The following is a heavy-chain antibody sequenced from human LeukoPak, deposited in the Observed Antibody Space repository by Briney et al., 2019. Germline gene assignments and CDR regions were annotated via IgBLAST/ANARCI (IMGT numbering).Heavy chain of an antibody. CDR1: GYTFTDYY. Sequence: ASVKVSCKASGYTFTDYYIHWVRQAPGQGLEWMAFVNPNSGDTYSAPEFQGRVTMTRDTSITTASMELRWLSSDDTAVYYCATGVATAFTYWGQGTLVTVSS. CDR2: VNPNSGDT. CDR3: ATGVATAFTY. V-gene: IGHV1-2*02. D-gene: IGHD5-18*01. J-gene: IGHJ4*02.